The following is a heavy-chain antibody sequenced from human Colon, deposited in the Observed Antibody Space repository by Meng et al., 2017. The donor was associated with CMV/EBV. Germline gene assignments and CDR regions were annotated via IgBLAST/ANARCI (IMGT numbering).Heavy chain of an antibody. CDR3: ASYTWIQLSI. J-gene: IGHJ4*02. D-gene: IGHD5-18*01. CDR1: GFTFSSYG. Sequence: GGSLRLSCAASGFTFSSYGMNWVRQAPGRGLEWVASIVTTGSAVYYADSVKGRFTISRDNAKNSLYLQMSSLSAEDTAVYYCASYTWIQLSIWGPGTLVTVSS. V-gene: IGHV3-21*01. CDR2: IVTTGSAV.